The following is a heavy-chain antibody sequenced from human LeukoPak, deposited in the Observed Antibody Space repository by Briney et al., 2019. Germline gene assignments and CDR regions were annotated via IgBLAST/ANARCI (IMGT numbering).Heavy chain of an antibody. CDR1: SGSISSYY. V-gene: IGHV4-4*07. CDR3: ARKSSGSPSFDY. D-gene: IGHD6-19*01. CDR2: IYTRGST. Sequence: SETLSLTCTVSSGSISSYYGSWIRQPAGKGREWIGRIYTRGSTNYNPSLERRVTISVDTPKNQFSLKVSSVTAADTAVYYCARKSSGSPSFDYWGQGTLVTVSS. J-gene: IGHJ4*02.